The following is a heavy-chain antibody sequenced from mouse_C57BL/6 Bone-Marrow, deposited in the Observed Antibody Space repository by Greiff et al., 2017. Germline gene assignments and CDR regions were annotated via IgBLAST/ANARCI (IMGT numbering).Heavy chain of an antibody. V-gene: IGHV8-8*01. Sequence: QVTLKVSGPGILQPSQSLSLTCSFSGFSLSTFGMGVGWIRQPSGKGLEWLAHIWWDDDKYYNPALKSRLTITKDTSKNQVFLRIANVDTADTATYDCARPLDSSGYPWFAYWGQGTLVTVSA. CDR1: GFSLSTFGMG. CDR3: ARPLDSSGYPWFAY. CDR2: IWWDDDK. D-gene: IGHD3-2*02. J-gene: IGHJ3*01.